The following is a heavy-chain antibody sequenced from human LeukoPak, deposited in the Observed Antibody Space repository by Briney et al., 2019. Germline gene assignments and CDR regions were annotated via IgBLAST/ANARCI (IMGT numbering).Heavy chain of an antibody. CDR3: ARAGGYSYGSPFGY. J-gene: IGHJ4*02. V-gene: IGHV3-21*01. D-gene: IGHD5-18*01. CDR1: GFTFSSYS. Sequence: GGSLRLSCAASGFTFSSYSMNWVRQAPGKGLEWVSSISSSSSYIYYAGSVKGRFTISRDNAKNSLYLQMNSLRAEDTAVYYCARAGGYSYGSPFGYWGQGTLVTVSS. CDR2: ISSSSSYI.